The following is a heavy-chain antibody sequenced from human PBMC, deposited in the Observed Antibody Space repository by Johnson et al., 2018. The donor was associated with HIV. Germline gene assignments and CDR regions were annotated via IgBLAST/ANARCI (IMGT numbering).Heavy chain of an antibody. CDR3: ARRGLGINYAFDI. CDR1: GFTFSRYA. CDR2: IYSGGST. V-gene: IGHV3-66*01. D-gene: IGHD1-14*01. Sequence: VQLVESGGGLVQPGGSLSLSCAASGFTFSRYAMHWVRQAPGKGLEWVSVIYSGGSTKHADSVKGRFTISRDNSKNTLYLQMNSRRAEDTAVYYCARRGLGINYAFDIWGQGTMVTVSS. J-gene: IGHJ3*02.